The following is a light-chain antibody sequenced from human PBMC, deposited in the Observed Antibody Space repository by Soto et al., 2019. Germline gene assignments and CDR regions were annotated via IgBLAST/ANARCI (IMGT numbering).Light chain of an antibody. CDR3: QQYTNWPPWT. Sequence: IVMTQSPATRSLSPGERGTLSWGASQSVSSKLAWYQQKVGQAPRLLIYGASTRATGIPARFSGSGSGTEFTLTISSLQSQDFAFYYCQQYTNWPPWTFGQGTKVDIK. V-gene: IGKV3-15*01. J-gene: IGKJ1*01. CDR2: GAS. CDR1: QSVSSK.